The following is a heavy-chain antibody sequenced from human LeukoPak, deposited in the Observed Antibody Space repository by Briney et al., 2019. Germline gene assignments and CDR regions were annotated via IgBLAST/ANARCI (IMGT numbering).Heavy chain of an antibody. V-gene: IGHV3-7*01. CDR2: INQDSSEK. CDR3: VQGWRDN. CDR1: GFTLSNYW. Sequence: GGSLRLSCAASGFTLSNYWMSWVRQAPGKGLEWVANINQDSSEKYYVDSVKGRFTISRDNAKNSLYLQLNTLRPEDTAVYYCVQGWRDNWGQGTLVTVSS. J-gene: IGHJ4*02. D-gene: IGHD2-15*01.